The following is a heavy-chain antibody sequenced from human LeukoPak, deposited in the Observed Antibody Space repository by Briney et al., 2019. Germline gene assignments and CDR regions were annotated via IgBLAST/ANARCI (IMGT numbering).Heavy chain of an antibody. D-gene: IGHD1-14*01. J-gene: IGHJ5*02. Sequence: PSETLSLTCTVSGDSVSGSNYYWAYIRQPPGKGLEWIGNIYYNGNTYYNPSLKSRLTISIDTSNNQFSLRLTSLTAADTAVYYCASFHRNINWFDPWGQGTLVTVSS. V-gene: IGHV4-39*01. CDR2: IYYNGNT. CDR1: GDSVSGSNYY. CDR3: ASFHRNINWFDP.